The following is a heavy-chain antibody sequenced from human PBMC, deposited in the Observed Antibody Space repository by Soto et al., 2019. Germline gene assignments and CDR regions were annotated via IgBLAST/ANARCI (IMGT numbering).Heavy chain of an antibody. D-gene: IGHD2-15*01. CDR1: GYSFSYYW. V-gene: IGHV5-51*01. CDR2: IYPRDSET. Sequence: PGALLNTCKAGPGYSFSYYWIGGGREVPGKGLEWVGIIYPRDSETRLRPSMQGRVTISVDTSTSTAYLQWSSLRASDTGIYYCAKQVGSDGPGDSWGQGTLVTVSS. J-gene: IGHJ5*01. CDR3: AKQVGSDGPGDS.